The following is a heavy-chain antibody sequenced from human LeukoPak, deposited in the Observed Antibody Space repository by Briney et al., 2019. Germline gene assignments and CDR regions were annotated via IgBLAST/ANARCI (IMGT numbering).Heavy chain of an antibody. CDR1: GFTFSSYS. D-gene: IGHD5-12*01. CDR2: ISSSSSYI. Sequence: GGSLRLSCAASGFTFSSYSMNWVRQAPGKGLEWVSSISSSSSYIYYADSVKGRFTISRDNSKNTLYLQMNSLRAEDTAVCYCAREFVATTYYFDYWGQGTLVTVSS. J-gene: IGHJ4*02. V-gene: IGHV3-21*01. CDR3: AREFVATTYYFDY.